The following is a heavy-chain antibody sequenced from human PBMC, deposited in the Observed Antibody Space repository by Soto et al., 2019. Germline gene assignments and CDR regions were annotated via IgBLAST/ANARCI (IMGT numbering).Heavy chain of an antibody. J-gene: IGHJ3*02. V-gene: IGHV1-2*04. Sequence: ASVKVSCKASGYTFTGYYMHWVRQAPGQGLEWMGWINPNSGGTNYAQKFQGWVTMTRDTSISTAYMELSRLRSDDTAVYYCARAYCSGGSCYSRGSDAFDIWGQGTMVTVSS. D-gene: IGHD2-15*01. CDR2: INPNSGGT. CDR3: ARAYCSGGSCYSRGSDAFDI. CDR1: GYTFTGYY.